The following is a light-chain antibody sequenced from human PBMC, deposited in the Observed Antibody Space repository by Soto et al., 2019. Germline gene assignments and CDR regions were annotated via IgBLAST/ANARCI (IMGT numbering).Light chain of an antibody. Sequence: QSVLTQPASVSGSPGQSITISCTGTSSDVGGYIYVSWYQQHPGKAPKLMIYDVTSRPSGVSYRLSGSKSGNTASLTISGLQAEDEADYHCSSYTTSSSYVFGTGTKVTVL. CDR2: DVT. CDR3: SSYTTSSSYV. J-gene: IGLJ1*01. V-gene: IGLV2-14*01. CDR1: SSDVGGYIY.